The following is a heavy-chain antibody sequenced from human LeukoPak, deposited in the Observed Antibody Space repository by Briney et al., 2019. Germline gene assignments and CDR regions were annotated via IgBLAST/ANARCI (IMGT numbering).Heavy chain of an antibody. D-gene: IGHD3-22*01. CDR3: ARDPRAQYYHDSSGYYYNWYLDL. CDR2: IGTAGDT. V-gene: IGHV3-13*01. CDR1: GFDFSRSD. Sequence: PGGSLRLSCAASGFDFSRSDMHWVRQVTGKGLEWVSGIGTAGDTFYPDSVKGRFTISRENGKNSLYLQMSSLRAGDTAVYYCARDPRAQYYHDSSGYYYNWYLDLWGRGTLVTVSS. J-gene: IGHJ2*01.